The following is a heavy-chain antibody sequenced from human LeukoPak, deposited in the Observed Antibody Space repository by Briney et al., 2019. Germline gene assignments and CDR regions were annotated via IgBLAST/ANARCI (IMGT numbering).Heavy chain of an antibody. Sequence: SETLSLTCTVSGGPISSSFYNCAWIRQSPGKGLEWIGSMSYSGNTYYNPSLKSRVSMSVDASNSQSSLRLRSVTAADTAIYYCARDRSPFYYYFMDVWGKGTTVSVSS. D-gene: IGHD2-15*01. CDR1: GGPISSSFYN. CDR3: ARDRSPFYYYFMDV. CDR2: MSYSGNT. J-gene: IGHJ6*03. V-gene: IGHV4-39*02.